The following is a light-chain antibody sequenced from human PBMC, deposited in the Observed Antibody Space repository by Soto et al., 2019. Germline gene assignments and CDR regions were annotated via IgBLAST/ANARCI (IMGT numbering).Light chain of an antibody. Sequence: EFVLTQSPATLSLSPGERATLSCRASQSVSSYSAWYQQKPGQAPRLLIYGASNRATGIPARFSGSGSGTDFTLTISSLEPEDFAVYYCQQRSNWSFGGGTKVEIK. CDR1: QSVSSY. CDR3: QQRSNWS. CDR2: GAS. V-gene: IGKV3-11*01. J-gene: IGKJ4*01.